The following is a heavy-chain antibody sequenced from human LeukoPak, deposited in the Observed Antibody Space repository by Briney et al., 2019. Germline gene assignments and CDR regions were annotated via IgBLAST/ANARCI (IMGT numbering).Heavy chain of an antibody. Sequence: PSETLSLTCTVSGGSISSGDYYWSWIRQPPGKGLEWIGYIYYSGSTYYNPSPKSRVTISVDTSKNQFSLKLSSVTAADTAVYYCARARPGISHLDYWGQGTLVTVSS. CDR2: IYYSGST. CDR1: GGSISSGDYY. V-gene: IGHV4-30-4*01. CDR3: ARARPGISHLDY. J-gene: IGHJ4*02. D-gene: IGHD1-1*01.